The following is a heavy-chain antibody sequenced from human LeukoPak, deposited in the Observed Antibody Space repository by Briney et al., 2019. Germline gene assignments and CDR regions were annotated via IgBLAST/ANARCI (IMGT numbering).Heavy chain of an antibody. D-gene: IGHD3-22*01. CDR1: GGSFSAYY. CDR3: ARETLNYYDSSGYYAFDI. J-gene: IGHJ3*02. V-gene: IGHV4-34*01. CDR2: INHSGST. Sequence: PSETLSLTCAVYGGSFSAYYWSWIRQPPGKGLEWIGEINHSGSTNYNPSLKSRVTISVDTSKNQFSLKLSSVTAADTAVYYCARETLNYYDSSGYYAFDIWGQGTMVTVSS.